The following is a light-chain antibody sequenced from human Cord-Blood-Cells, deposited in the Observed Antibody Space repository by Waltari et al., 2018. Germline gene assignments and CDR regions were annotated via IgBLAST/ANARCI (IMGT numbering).Light chain of an antibody. CDR1: QSVSSSY. Sequence: EIVLTQSPGTLSLSPGERGTLSCRASQSVSSSYLAWYQQKPGQAPRLLIYGASSRATGIPDRFSGSAYGTDFTLTISRLEPEDFAGYYCQQYDSSPPWTVGQGTKVEIK. V-gene: IGKV3-20*01. CDR3: QQYDSSPPWT. J-gene: IGKJ1*01. CDR2: GAS.